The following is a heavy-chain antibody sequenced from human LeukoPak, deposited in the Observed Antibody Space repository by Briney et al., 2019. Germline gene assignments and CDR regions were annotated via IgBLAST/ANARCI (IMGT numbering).Heavy chain of an antibody. J-gene: IGHJ6*03. CDR3: VREGSGSTHYMDV. CDR2: ITGSSKSI. D-gene: IGHD3-10*01. Sequence: PGGSLRLSCTVSGFTVSSNSMNWVRQAPGKGLEWVSSITGSSKSIDYADSVKGRFAISRDNAKNSLFLQMDSLRVEDTAVYYCVREGSGSTHYMDVWGKGTTVTVSS. CDR1: GFTVSSNS. V-gene: IGHV3-21*01.